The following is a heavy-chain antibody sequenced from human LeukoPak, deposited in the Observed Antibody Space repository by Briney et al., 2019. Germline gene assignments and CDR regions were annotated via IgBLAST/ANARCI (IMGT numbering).Heavy chain of an antibody. V-gene: IGHV1-18*01. CDR1: GYTFTSYG. CDR3: ARVNYYDSSGYSRYFQH. J-gene: IGHJ1*01. CDR2: ISAYNGNT. Sequence: ASVKVSCKASGYTFTSYGISWVRQAPGQGLEWMGWISAYNGNTNYAQKLQGRVTMTTDTSTSTAYMELRSLGSDDTAVYYCARVNYYDSSGYSRYFQHWGQGTLVTVSS. D-gene: IGHD3-22*01.